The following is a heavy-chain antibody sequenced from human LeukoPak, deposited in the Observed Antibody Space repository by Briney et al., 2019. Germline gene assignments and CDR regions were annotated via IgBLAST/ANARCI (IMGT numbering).Heavy chain of an antibody. V-gene: IGHV3-7*03. J-gene: IGHJ6*02. D-gene: IGHD2-8*01. CDR2: VNRDGSET. Sequence: GGSLRLSCAASGFTLSNHWMTWVRQVPGKGPEWVANVNRDGSETYYLDSVKGRFTISRDNAKSSLNLQMNSLRAEDTALYYCVRNNAMDVWGQGTAVIVSS. CDR1: GFTLSNHW. CDR3: VRNNAMDV.